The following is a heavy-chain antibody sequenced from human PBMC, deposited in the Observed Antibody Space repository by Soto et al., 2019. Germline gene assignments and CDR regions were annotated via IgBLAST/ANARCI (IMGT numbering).Heavy chain of an antibody. Sequence: EVQVSESGGGLVQPGGSLRLSCATSGFTFSNYPMNWVRQAPGKGLEWVSGISAGGDTTYYADSVKGRFTIFRDNSKNSASLQMNSLRVEDMAVYYCARRVWGQGTLVTVSS. V-gene: IGHV3-23*01. CDR1: GFTFSNYP. CDR2: ISAGGDTT. CDR3: ARRV. J-gene: IGHJ4*02.